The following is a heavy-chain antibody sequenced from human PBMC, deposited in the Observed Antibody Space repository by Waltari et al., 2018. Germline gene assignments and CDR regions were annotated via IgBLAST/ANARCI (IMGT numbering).Heavy chain of an antibody. CDR2: IYHSGST. J-gene: IGHJ3*02. Sequence: QVQLQESGPGLVKPSETLSLTCAVSGYSISSGYFWGWIRQPPGKGLEWIGSIYHSGSTYYNPSLKSRVTILVDKSKNQFSLKLSSVTAADTAVYYSARLPADNYAFDIWGRGTMVTVSS. CDR1: GYSISSGYF. CDR3: ARLPADNYAFDI. V-gene: IGHV4-38-2*01. D-gene: IGHD2-2*01.